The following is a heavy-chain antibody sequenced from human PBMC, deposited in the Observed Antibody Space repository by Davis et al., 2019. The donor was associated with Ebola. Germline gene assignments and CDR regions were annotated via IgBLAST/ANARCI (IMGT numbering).Heavy chain of an antibody. D-gene: IGHD1-26*01. CDR3: ARGRYNNVGMDS. V-gene: IGHV1-8*01. J-gene: IGHJ4*02. Sequence: ASVKVSCKASGYTFNDNDLHWVRQATGQGLEWMGWMNPNSGNTGYAQKFQDRVTMTRNTSISTAYMDLSSLRSEDSAVYYCARGRYNNVGMDSWGQGTLVTVSS. CDR2: MNPNSGNT. CDR1: GYTFNDND.